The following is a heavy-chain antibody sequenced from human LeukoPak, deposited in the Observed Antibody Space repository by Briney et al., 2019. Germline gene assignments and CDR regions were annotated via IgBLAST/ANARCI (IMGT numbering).Heavy chain of an antibody. CDR3: AKDRPYSTVYYFDY. CDR1: GLTFSSYA. Sequence: GGSLRLSCAASGLTFSSYAMSWVRQAPGKGLEWVSGISGSGGSPYYADSVKGRFTISRDNSKNTLYLQINSLRAEDTAVYYCAKDRPYSTVYYFDYWGQGTLVTVSS. D-gene: IGHD6-13*01. V-gene: IGHV3-23*01. J-gene: IGHJ4*02. CDR2: ISGSGGSP.